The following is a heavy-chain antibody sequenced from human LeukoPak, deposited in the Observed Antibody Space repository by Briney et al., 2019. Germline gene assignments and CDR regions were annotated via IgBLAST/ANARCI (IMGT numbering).Heavy chain of an antibody. CDR2: IIPIFGTA. V-gene: IGHV1-69*05. D-gene: IGHD3-22*01. J-gene: IGHJ2*01. CDR3: ASYDSSGYYRHDGYFDL. CDR1: GGTFSNYA. Sequence: GASVKVSCKASGGTFSNYAISWVRQAPGQGLEWMGRIIPIFGTANYAQKFQGRVTITTDESTTTAYVELSSLRYEDTAVYYCASYDSSGYYRHDGYFDLWGRGTLVTVSS.